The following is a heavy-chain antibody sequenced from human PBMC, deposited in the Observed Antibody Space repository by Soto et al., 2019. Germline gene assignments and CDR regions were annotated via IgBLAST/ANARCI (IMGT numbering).Heavy chain of an antibody. CDR1: GFTFSSYA. D-gene: IGHD2-2*01. J-gene: IGHJ4*02. CDR2: ISGSGGST. V-gene: IGHV3-23*01. Sequence: GGSLRLSCAASGFTFSSYAMSWVRQAPGKGLEWVSAISGSGGSTYYADSVKGRFTISRDNSKNTLYLQMNSLRAEDTAVYYCARNGVSSTSYFDYWGQGTLVTVSS. CDR3: ARNGVSSTSYFDY.